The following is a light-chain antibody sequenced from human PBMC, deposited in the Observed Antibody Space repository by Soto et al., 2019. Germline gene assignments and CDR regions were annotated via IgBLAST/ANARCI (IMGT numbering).Light chain of an antibody. CDR2: DDS. CDR3: QQYNSPKGT. CDR1: QSISSW. Sequence: DIQMTQSPSTLSSSLGDRVTITCRASQSISSWLAWYQQKPGKATKLLIYDDSSLESGVPSRFSGSGYGTEFTLTISSLPPYDFATYNCQQYNSPKGTFGHGTKVEIK. V-gene: IGKV1-5*01. J-gene: IGKJ1*01.